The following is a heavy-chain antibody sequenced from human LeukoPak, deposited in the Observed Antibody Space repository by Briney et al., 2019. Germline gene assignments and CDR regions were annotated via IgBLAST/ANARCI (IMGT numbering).Heavy chain of an antibody. J-gene: IGHJ5*02. CDR2: IIPIFGTA. CDR3: ARDRSVAVTTFGSFNWFDP. V-gene: IGHV1-69*13. CDR1: GGTFSSYA. Sequence: SVNVSCKASGGTFSSYAISWVRQAPGQGLEWMGGIIPIFGTANYAQKFQGRVTITADESTSTAYMELSSLRSEDTAVYYCARDRSVAVTTFGSFNWFDPWGQGTLVTVSS. D-gene: IGHD4-17*01.